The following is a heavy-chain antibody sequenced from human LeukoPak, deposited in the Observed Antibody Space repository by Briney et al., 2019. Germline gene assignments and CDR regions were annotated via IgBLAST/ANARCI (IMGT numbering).Heavy chain of an antibody. Sequence: PSETLSLTCTVSGGSISSSSYYWGWIRQPPGKGLEWIGSIYYSGSTYYNPSLKSRVTISVDTSKNQFSLKLSSVTAADTAVYYCARVRDRGYRPYFDYWGQGTLVTVSS. CDR3: ARVRDRGYRPYFDY. J-gene: IGHJ4*02. D-gene: IGHD5-18*01. V-gene: IGHV4-39*07. CDR2: IYYSGST. CDR1: GGSISSSSYY.